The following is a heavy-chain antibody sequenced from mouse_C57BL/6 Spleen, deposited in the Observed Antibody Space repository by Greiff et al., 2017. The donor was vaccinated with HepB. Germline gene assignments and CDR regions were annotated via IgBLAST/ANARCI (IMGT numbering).Heavy chain of an antibody. V-gene: IGHV1-85*01. CDR3: ALTGHDY. CDR2: IYPRDGST. J-gene: IGHJ2*01. D-gene: IGHD4-1*01. Sequence: QVQLKESGPELVKPGASVKLSCKASGYTFTSYDINWVKQRPGQGLEWIGWIYPRDGSTKYNEKFKGKATLTVDTSSSTAYMELHSLTSEDSAVYFCALTGHDYWGQGTTLTVSS. CDR1: GYTFTSYD.